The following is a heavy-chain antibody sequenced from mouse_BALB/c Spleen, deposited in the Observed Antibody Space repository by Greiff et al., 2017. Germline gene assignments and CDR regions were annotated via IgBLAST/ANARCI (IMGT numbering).Heavy chain of an antibody. D-gene: IGHD1-1*01. CDR2: IDPENGNT. J-gene: IGHJ3*01. CDR1: GFNITDYY. V-gene: IGHV14-1*02. CDR3: ARGVVATDAY. Sequence: EVQLQQSGAELVRPGALVKLSCKASGFNITDYYMHWVKQRPEQGLEWIGWIDPENGNTIYDPKFQGKASITADTSSNTAYLQLSSLTSEDTAVYYCARGVVATDAYWGQGTLVTVSA.